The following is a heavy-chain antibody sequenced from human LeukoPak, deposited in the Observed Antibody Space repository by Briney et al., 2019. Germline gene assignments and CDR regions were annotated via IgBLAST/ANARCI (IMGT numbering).Heavy chain of an antibody. J-gene: IGHJ4*02. Sequence: GGSLRLSCAASGLTFSSYWMSWVRQAPGKGLEWVANIKQDGSEKYYVDSVKGRFTISRDNAKNSLYLQMNSLRAEDTAVYYCARDTSWYPFDYWGQGTLVTVSS. CDR1: GLTFSSYW. D-gene: IGHD6-13*01. CDR3: ARDTSWYPFDY. CDR2: IKQDGSEK. V-gene: IGHV3-7*01.